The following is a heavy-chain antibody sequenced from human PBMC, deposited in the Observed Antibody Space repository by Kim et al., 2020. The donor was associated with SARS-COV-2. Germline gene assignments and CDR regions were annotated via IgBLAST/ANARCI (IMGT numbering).Heavy chain of an antibody. CDR1: GFTFSSYS. Sequence: GGSLRLSCAASGFTFSSYSMNWVRQAPGKGLEWVSSISSSSSYIYYADSVKGRFTISRDNAKNSLYLQMNSLRAEDTAVYYCARDWDYGDYAVPSGMDVWGQGTTVTVSS. CDR3: ARDWDYGDYAVPSGMDV. V-gene: IGHV3-21*01. D-gene: IGHD4-17*01. CDR2: ISSSSSYI. J-gene: IGHJ6*02.